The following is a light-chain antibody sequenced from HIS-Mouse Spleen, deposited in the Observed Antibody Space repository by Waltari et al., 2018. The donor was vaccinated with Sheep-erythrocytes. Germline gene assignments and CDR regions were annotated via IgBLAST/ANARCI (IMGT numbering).Light chain of an antibody. J-gene: IGLJ1*01. V-gene: IGLV2-14*03. CDR1: SSDVGGYNY. CDR2: DVS. CDR3: SSYTSSSTLDYV. Sequence: QSALTQPASVSGSPGQSITISCTGTSSDVGGYNYVSWYQQHPGKAPKLMIYDVSNRPSGVSNRFSGSKSVNTASLTISVLQAEDEADYYCSSYTSSSTLDYVFGTGTKVTVL.